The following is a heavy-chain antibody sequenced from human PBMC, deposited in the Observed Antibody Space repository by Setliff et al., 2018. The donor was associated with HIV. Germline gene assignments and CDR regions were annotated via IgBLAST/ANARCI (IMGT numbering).Heavy chain of an antibody. Sequence: GGSLRLSCAASGFAFSDFWMSWARQAPGKGLEWVANIDERGEKKYYVGSLKGRFTISRDNAKNSLYLQMNTLRDEDTAVYYCAALSLRTNAVYGIVSTRFDPWGQGTLVTAPQ. J-gene: IGHJ5*02. D-gene: IGHD2-8*01. CDR2: IDERGEKK. CDR1: GFAFSDFW. V-gene: IGHV3-7*03. CDR3: AALSLRTNAVYGIVSTRFDP.